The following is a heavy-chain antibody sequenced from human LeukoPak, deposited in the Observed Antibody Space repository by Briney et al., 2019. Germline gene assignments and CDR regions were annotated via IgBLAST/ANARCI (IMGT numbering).Heavy chain of an antibody. CDR2: MNPNSGNT. V-gene: IGHV1-8*03. CDR1: GYTFTSHD. Sequence: ASVKVSCKASGYTFTSHDINWVRQATGQGLEWMGWMNPNSGNTGYAQKFQGRVTITRNTSISTAYMELSSLRSEDTAVYYCAREGGLVVTGTESFDFWDQGTMVT. J-gene: IGHJ3*01. D-gene: IGHD2-21*02. CDR3: AREGGLVVTGTESFDF.